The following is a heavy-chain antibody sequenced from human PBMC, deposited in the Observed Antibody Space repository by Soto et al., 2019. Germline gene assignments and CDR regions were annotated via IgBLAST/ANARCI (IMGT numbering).Heavy chain of an antibody. CDR2: IYYSGST. CDR1: GGSISSYY. D-gene: IGHD4-17*01. J-gene: IGHJ3*02. Sequence: PSETLSLTCTVSGGSISSYYWSWIRQPPGKGLEWIGYIYYSGSTNYNPSLKSRVTISVDTSKNQFSLKLSSVTAADTAVYYCARETTVTTSVFDIWGQGTMVTGSS. V-gene: IGHV4-59*01. CDR3: ARETTVTTSVFDI.